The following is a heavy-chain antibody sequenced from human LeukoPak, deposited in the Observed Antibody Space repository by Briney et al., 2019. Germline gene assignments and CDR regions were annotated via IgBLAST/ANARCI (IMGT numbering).Heavy chain of an antibody. D-gene: IGHD6-13*01. CDR1: DYSISSGYY. Sequence: PSETLSLTCTVSDYSISSGYYWGWIRQPPGKGLEWIGCIYHSGSTYYNPSLKSRVTISVDTSKNQFSLTLSSVTAADTAVYYSAREDDSRSWYLGVPSSWFDPWVQGTLVTVSS. CDR2: IYHSGST. V-gene: IGHV4-38-2*02. CDR3: AREDDSRSWYLGVPSSWFDP. J-gene: IGHJ5*02.